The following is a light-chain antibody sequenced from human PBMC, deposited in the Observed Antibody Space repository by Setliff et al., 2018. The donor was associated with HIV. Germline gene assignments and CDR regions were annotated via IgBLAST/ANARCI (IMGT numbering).Light chain of an antibody. V-gene: IGLV2-14*03. J-gene: IGLJ1*01. CDR2: DVS. Sequence: LTQPASVSGSPGQVITVSCTGTRSDVGAYNSVSWFQQHPGRAPKLIIFDVSSRPSGVSNRFSGSKFGNTASLTISGLQTEDEADYYCDSYTSTGIYVFGTGTKVTVL. CDR3: DSYTSTGIYV. CDR1: RSDVGAYNS.